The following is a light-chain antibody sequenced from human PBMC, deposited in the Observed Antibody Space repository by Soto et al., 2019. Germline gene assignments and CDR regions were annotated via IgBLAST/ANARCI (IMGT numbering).Light chain of an antibody. CDR3: QQYNNWPLYT. CDR1: QSVSSS. Sequence: EIVMTQSPATLSVSPGERATLTCRASQSVSSSLAWYQQKPDQAPRLLIYGASTRATGIPARFSGSRSGTEFTLTISSLQSEDFAVYYCQQYNNWPLYTFGQGTKLEIK. V-gene: IGKV3-15*01. CDR2: GAS. J-gene: IGKJ2*01.